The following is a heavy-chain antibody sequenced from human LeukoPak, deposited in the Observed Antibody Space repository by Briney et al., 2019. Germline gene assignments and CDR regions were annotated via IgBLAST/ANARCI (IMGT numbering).Heavy chain of an antibody. CDR1: GFTFSSYG. V-gene: IGHV3-30*02. J-gene: IGHJ4*02. CDR2: ILSDGSKE. CDR3: AKDSPAGSYFDC. Sequence: GGSLRLSCAASGFTFSSYGMHWVRQAPGKGLEWVAVILSDGSKEFYTDSVKGRFTISRDNSKNTLYLQMNSLRAEDTAVYYCAKDSPAGSYFDCWGQGTLVTVSS. D-gene: IGHD3-10*01.